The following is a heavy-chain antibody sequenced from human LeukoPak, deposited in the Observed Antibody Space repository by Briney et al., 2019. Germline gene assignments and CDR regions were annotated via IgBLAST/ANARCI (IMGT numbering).Heavy chain of an antibody. Sequence: SVKVSCTASGGTFSSYAISWVRQAPGQGLEWMGGIIHIFGTKYYAQKLQGRVTITTDESTSTAYMQMSSLRSEDTAVYYCAGAAAILGYWFDRWGQGTLVTVSS. D-gene: IGHD2-21*01. CDR3: AGAAAILGYWFDR. CDR1: GGTFSSYA. V-gene: IGHV1-69*05. J-gene: IGHJ5*02. CDR2: IIHIFGTK.